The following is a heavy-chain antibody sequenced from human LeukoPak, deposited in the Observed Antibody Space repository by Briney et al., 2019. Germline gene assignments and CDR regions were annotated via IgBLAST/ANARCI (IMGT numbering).Heavy chain of an antibody. D-gene: IGHD6-13*01. CDR1: GFTFSNYA. Sequence: GGSLRLSCAASGFTFSNYAMHWVRQAPGKGLEYVLSISDNGGNTYYANSVKGRVIISRDNPRNTLYLQMGSLRPEDTAVYYCARGWYDDFWGQGTLVTVSS. J-gene: IGHJ4*02. CDR3: ARGWYDDF. CDR2: ISDNGGNT. V-gene: IGHV3-64*01.